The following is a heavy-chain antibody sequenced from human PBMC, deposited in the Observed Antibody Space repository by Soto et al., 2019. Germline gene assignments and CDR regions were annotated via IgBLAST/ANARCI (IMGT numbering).Heavy chain of an antibody. J-gene: IGHJ6*03. CDR1: GFTFSNAW. V-gene: IGHV3-15*01. CDR2: IKSKTDGGTT. D-gene: IGHD2-2*01. CDR3: TTGGLVVPAAMLYYYYYMDV. Sequence: GGSLRLSCAASGFTFSNAWMSWVRQAPGKGLEWVGRIKSKTDGGTTDYAAPVKGRFTISRDDSKNTLYLQMNSLKTEDTAVYYCTTGGLVVPAAMLYYYYYMDVWGKGTTVTVSS.